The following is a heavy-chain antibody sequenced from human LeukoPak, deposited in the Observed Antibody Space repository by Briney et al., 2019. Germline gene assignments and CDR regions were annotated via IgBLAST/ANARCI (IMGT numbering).Heavy chain of an antibody. Sequence: GGSLRLSCAASGFSFGRNAMSWVRQAPGKGLEWVSVISGSGRTTFYADSVKGRFTISRDNSRNTLSLQMNSLRAEDTAVYYCARDRGYNFDYWGQGTLATVSS. CDR1: GFSFGRNA. J-gene: IGHJ4*02. D-gene: IGHD5-24*01. CDR2: ISGSGRTT. CDR3: ARDRGYNFDY. V-gene: IGHV3-23*01.